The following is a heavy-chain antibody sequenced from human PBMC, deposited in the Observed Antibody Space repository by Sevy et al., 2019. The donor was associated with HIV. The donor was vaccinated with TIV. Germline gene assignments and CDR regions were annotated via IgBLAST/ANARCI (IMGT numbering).Heavy chain of an antibody. D-gene: IGHD2-2*01. V-gene: IGHV3-7*03. CDR2: IKRDGSEK. Sequence: GGSLRLSCAASGFTFSNFWMSWVRQAPGKGLEWVANIKRDGSEKYYMASVKGRFTISRDNAKKSMYLQMNSLRAEDTAIYFCARDCSSTSYLWGLDVWGQGTTVTVSS. CDR1: GFTFSNFW. J-gene: IGHJ6*02. CDR3: ARDCSSTSYLWGLDV.